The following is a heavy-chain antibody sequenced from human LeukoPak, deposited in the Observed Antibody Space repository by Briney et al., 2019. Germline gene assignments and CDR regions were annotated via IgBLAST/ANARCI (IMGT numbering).Heavy chain of an antibody. V-gene: IGHV3-23*01. CDR2: ISGSGGST. Sequence: GGSLRLSCAAYGFAFSTYAMSWVRQAPGKGLEWVSAISGSGGSTYYADSVKGRFTISRDNSKNTLYLQMNSLRAEDTAVYYCAKNPGSTTAAGTKRYYYGMDVWGQGTTVTVSS. CDR1: GFAFSTYA. J-gene: IGHJ6*02. CDR3: AKNPGSTTAAGTKRYYYGMDV. D-gene: IGHD6-13*01.